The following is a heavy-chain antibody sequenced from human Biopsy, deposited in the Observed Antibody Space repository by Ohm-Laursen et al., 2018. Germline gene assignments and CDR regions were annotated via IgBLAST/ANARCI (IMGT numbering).Heavy chain of an antibody. CDR2: IYNTETT. CDR3: ARHPTGFWFDP. J-gene: IGHJ5*02. Sequence: GTLSLTWAVSGGSISSSTTYYWAWLRQPPGKGLEWIGIIYNTETTFYNPSLKSRVTISVDTSTNQFSLKVPSVTAADTALYFCARHPTGFWFDPWGHGTLVTVSS. CDR1: GGSISSSTTYY. V-gene: IGHV4-39*01.